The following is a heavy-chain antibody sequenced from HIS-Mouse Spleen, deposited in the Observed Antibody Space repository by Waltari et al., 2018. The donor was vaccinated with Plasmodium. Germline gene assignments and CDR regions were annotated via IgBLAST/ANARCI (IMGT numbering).Heavy chain of an antibody. CDR3: ASSWYWYFDL. CDR2: IKQDGREK. V-gene: IGHV3-7*01. Sequence: EVQLVESGGGLVQPGWSLSLACPACGSTLSSHGRRWVRQAPGEGLEWGANIKQDGREKYYVDSVKGRFTISRDNAKNSRYLQMNSLRAEDTAVYYCASSWYWYFDLWGRGTLVTVSS. J-gene: IGHJ2*01. CDR1: GSTLSSHG. D-gene: IGHD6-13*01.